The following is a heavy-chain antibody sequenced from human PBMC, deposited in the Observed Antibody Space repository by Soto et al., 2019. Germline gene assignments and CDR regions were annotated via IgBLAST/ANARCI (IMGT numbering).Heavy chain of an antibody. CDR3: AKDLGYYGSGSLSGGFDY. D-gene: IGHD3-10*01. CDR2: ISGSGGST. CDR1: GFTFSSYA. Sequence: GGSLRLSCAASGFTFSSYAMSWVPQAPGKGLEWVSAISGSGGSTYYADSVKGRFTISRDNSKNTLYLQMNSLRAEDTAVYYCAKDLGYYGSGSLSGGFDYWGQGTLVTVSS. V-gene: IGHV3-23*01. J-gene: IGHJ4*02.